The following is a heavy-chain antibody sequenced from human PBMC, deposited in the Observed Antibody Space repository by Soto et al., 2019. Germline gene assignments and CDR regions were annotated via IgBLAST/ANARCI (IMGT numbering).Heavy chain of an antibody. CDR1: GGSISSGGYY. Sequence: PSETLSLTCTVSGGSISSGGYYWSWIRQHPGKGLEWIGYIYYSGSTYYNPSLKSRVTISVDTSKNQFSLKLSSVTAADTAVYYCARDRKGDYYDSSGYESLNWFDPCGQGTLVTVS. CDR3: ARDRKGDYYDSSGYESLNWFDP. J-gene: IGHJ5*02. V-gene: IGHV4-31*03. D-gene: IGHD3-22*01. CDR2: IYYSGST.